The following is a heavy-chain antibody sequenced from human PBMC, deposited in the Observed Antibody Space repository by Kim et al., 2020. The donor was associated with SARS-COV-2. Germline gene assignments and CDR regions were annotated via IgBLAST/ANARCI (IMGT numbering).Heavy chain of an antibody. D-gene: IGHD6-19*01. J-gene: IGHJ4*02. Sequence: GSTIYYADSVKGRFTISRDNAKNSLYLQMNSLRAEDTAVYYCAPRAGTDDWGQGTLVTVSS. CDR3: APRAGTDD. CDR2: GSTI. V-gene: IGHV3-48*03.